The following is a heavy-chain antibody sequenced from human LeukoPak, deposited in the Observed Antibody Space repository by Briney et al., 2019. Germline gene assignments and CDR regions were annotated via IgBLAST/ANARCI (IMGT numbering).Heavy chain of an antibody. CDR1: GYTFTSYG. CDR2: ISAYNGST. D-gene: IGHD4-17*01. Sequence: GASAKVSCKASGYTFTSYGISWVRQAPGQGLEWMGWISAYNGSTNYAQKLQGRVTMTTDTSTSTAYMELRSLRSDDTAVYYCARRITVTWFDPWGQGTLVTVSS. V-gene: IGHV1-18*01. CDR3: ARRITVTWFDP. J-gene: IGHJ5*02.